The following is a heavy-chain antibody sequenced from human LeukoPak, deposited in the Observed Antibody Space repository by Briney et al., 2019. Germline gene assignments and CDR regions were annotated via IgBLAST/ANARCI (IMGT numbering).Heavy chain of an antibody. CDR1: GYTFTSYG. V-gene: IGHV1-18*01. CDR3: ARATGDRILTGYGSFDH. Sequence: ASVKVSCKASGYTFTSYGISWVRQAPGQGLEWMGWISAYNGNTNYAQKLQGRVTMTTDTSTSTAYMELRSLRSDDTAVYYCARATGDRILTGYGSFDHWGQGTLVTVSS. D-gene: IGHD3-9*01. J-gene: IGHJ4*02. CDR2: ISAYNGNT.